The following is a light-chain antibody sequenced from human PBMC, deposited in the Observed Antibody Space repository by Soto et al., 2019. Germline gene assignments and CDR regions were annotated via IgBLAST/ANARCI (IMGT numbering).Light chain of an antibody. CDR2: DNI. V-gene: IGLV1-51*01. CDR1: SSNIGNNF. CDR3: ATWESSRNWV. Sequence: QSVLTQSPSVSAAPGQTVTISCSGTSSNIGNNFVSWYQLLPETVPKLLIYDNIKRPSGIPDRFSGSKSGTSATLVITGLQTGDEADYYCATWESSRNWVFGGGTKLTVL. J-gene: IGLJ3*02.